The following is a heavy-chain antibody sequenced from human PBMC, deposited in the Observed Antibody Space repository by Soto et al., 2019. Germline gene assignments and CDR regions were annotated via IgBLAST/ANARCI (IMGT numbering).Heavy chain of an antibody. J-gene: IGHJ4*02. CDR2: IIPNIGNA. Sequence: SVKVSCKASGGTFSSYAISWVRQAPGQGLEWMGGIIPNIGNANYAQKFQGRVTMTTDASTSTAYMELRSLRYDDTAVYYCARENTDIVATMAYWGQGTLVTVSS. CDR1: GGTFSSYA. CDR3: ARENTDIVATMAY. D-gene: IGHD5-12*01. V-gene: IGHV1-69*05.